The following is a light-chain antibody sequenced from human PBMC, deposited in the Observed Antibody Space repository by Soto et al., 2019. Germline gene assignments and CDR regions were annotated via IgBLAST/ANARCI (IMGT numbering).Light chain of an antibody. CDR1: QSVSSN. Sequence: EIVLTQSPATLSVPPGERATLSCRASQSVSSNLAWYQQKPGQAPRLLIYDASNRATGIPARFSGSGSGTDFTLTISSLEPEDFAVYYCQQRSNWPPTFGQGTRLEIK. V-gene: IGKV3-11*01. J-gene: IGKJ5*01. CDR3: QQRSNWPPT. CDR2: DAS.